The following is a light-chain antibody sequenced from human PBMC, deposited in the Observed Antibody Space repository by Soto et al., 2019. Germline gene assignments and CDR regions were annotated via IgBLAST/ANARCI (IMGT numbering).Light chain of an antibody. J-gene: IGKJ4*01. CDR3: QQVRSYPST. CDR1: QDISSY. Sequence: IQMTQSPPSLSASVGDRVTITCRASQDISSYLAWYQQKPGKAPNLLIYAASTLQSGVPSRFSASGVGTDFTLTISSLQAEDFATYYCQQVRSYPSTFGGGTKVDIK. V-gene: IGKV1-9*01. CDR2: AAS.